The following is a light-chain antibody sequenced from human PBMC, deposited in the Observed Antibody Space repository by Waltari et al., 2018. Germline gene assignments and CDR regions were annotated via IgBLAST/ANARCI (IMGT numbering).Light chain of an antibody. CDR1: SNDVGGYNY. V-gene: IGLV2-11*01. J-gene: IGLJ2*01. Sequence: QSALTQPRSVSGSPGQSVTISCTGTSNDVGGYNYVSWYQHHPGKAPKLMIYDVTKRPSGVPDPFSSSKSGNTASLTISGLQAEDEADYYCCSYAGTYTHVVFGGGTKVTVL. CDR3: CSYAGTYTHVV. CDR2: DVT.